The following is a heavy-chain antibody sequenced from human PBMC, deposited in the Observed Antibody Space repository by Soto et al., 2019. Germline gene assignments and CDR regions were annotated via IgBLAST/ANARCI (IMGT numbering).Heavy chain of an antibody. V-gene: IGHV3-23*01. CDR3: ASKILGSTTRRKYWYFEL. CDR2: ISGGGDAS. J-gene: IGHJ2*01. D-gene: IGHD7-27*01. Sequence: EVQVLESGGGLVQPGGSLRLSCAGSGFTFINYAMNWVRQAPGKGLEWVSSISGGGDASFFPDSVRGRFTISRDNSKNTVTLQMNSLGVDDTAVYYCASKILGSTTRRKYWYFELWGRGTLVTVSS. CDR1: GFTFINYA.